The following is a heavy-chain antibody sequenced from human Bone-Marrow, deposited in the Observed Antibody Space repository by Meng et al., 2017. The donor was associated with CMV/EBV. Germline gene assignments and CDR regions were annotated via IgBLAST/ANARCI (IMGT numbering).Heavy chain of an antibody. D-gene: IGHD3-3*01. CDR2: ISAYNGNT. Sequence: ASVKVSCKASGYTFTSYGISWVRQAPGQGLEWMGWISAYNGNTNYAQKFQGRVTMTTDTSTSTASMELRSLRFDDTAVYYCARSRFWSGYHNWFDPWGQGTLVT. J-gene: IGHJ5*02. CDR1: GYTFTSYG. V-gene: IGHV1-18*01. CDR3: ARSRFWSGYHNWFDP.